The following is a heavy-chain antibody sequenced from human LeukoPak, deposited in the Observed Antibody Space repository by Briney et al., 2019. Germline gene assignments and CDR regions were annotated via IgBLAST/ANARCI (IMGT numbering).Heavy chain of an antibody. CDR3: ARGDLWFGELLVPFDY. D-gene: IGHD3-10*01. Sequence: PGGSLRLSCAASGFTVSSNYISWVRQAPGKGLEWVSVIYSGGSTYYADSVKGRFTISRDNSKNTLYLQMNSLRAEDTAVYYCARGDLWFGELLVPFDYWGQGTLVTVSS. CDR1: GFTVSSNY. V-gene: IGHV3-53*01. J-gene: IGHJ4*02. CDR2: IYSGGST.